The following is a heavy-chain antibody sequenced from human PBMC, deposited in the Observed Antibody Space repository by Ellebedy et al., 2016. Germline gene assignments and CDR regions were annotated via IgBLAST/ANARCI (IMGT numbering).Heavy chain of an antibody. J-gene: IGHJ4*01. CDR2: VYYGGST. D-gene: IGHD5-24*01. CDR3: ARLEMATYDNI. V-gene: IGHV4-59*12. CDR1: GAPISRFY. Sequence: SETLSLTCTISGAPISRFYWTWIRQAPGKGLEWIGYVYYGGSTNYNPSLKSRVTLSLDTSKRQLSLKPASVTAADTAMYYCARLEMATYDNIWGRGILVTVSS.